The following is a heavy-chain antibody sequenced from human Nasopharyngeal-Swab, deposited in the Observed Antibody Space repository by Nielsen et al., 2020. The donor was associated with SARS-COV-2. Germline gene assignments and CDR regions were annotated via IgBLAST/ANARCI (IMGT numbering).Heavy chain of an antibody. CDR3: ARDSRDRYSSGPDAFDI. CDR2: IYSGGST. Sequence: GESLKISCAASGFTVSSNYMSWVRQAPGKGLEWVSVIYSGGSTYYADSVKGRFTISRDNAKNSLYLQMNSLRAEGTAVYYCARDSRDRYSSGPDAFDIWGQGTMVTVSS. CDR1: GFTVSSNY. D-gene: IGHD6-19*01. V-gene: IGHV3-53*01. J-gene: IGHJ3*02.